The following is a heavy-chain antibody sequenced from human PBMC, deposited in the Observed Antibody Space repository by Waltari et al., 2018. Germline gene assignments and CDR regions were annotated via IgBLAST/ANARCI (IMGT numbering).Heavy chain of an antibody. V-gene: IGHV4-39*01. Sequence: QLQLQESGPGLVKPSETLSLMCTVSGGSITSSSFHWTWIRPPPAKGLEWIGSVYYTGSAFYNPSLKSRLTIASDTSGNQFSLQVRSVTAADTAVYYCARLASPEGLDVWGQGTTVTVSS. J-gene: IGHJ6*02. CDR1: GGSITSSSFH. CDR2: VYYTGSA. CDR3: ARLASPEGLDV.